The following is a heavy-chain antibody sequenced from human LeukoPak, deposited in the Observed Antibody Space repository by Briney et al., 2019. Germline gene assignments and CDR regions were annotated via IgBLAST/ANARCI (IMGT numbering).Heavy chain of an antibody. Sequence: GGSLRLSCAASGFSFNTYAMSWVRQAPGKGLEWVSAISNTGGSTYYADSVKGRFTISRDKAKNTLSLQMNSLRAEDTAVYYCAQQVGYCSSGSCYFTYWGQGTLVTVSS. V-gene: IGHV3-23*01. CDR1: GFSFNTYA. CDR2: ISNTGGST. J-gene: IGHJ1*01. CDR3: AQQVGYCSSGSCYFTY. D-gene: IGHD2-15*01.